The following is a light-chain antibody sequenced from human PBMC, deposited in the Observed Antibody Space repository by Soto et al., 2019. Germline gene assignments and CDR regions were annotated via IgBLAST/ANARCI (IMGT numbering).Light chain of an antibody. J-gene: IGKJ1*01. Sequence: LTQSPGTLSLTQGERASLYCRASQSVGGDFLAWYQQKAGKAPRLLIYGASSRATGIPDRFSGRGSGTDFTLTISSLEPEDFAVYYCHQCESWLRTFGEGTKVDI. CDR2: GAS. CDR1: QSVGGDF. CDR3: HQCESWLRT. V-gene: IGKV3-20*01.